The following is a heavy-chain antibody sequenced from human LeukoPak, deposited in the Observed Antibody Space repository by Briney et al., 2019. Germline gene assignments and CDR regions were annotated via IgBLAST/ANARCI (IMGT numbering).Heavy chain of an antibody. V-gene: IGHV3-23*01. D-gene: IGHD3-16*02. CDR3: AKDRGVITFGGVIVPFDY. CDR1: GFTFSSYA. CDR2: ISGSGGST. Sequence: GGSLRLSCAASGFTFSSYAMSWVRQAPGKGLEWVSAISGSGGSTYYADSVEGRFTISRDNSKNTLYLRMNSLRAEDTAVYYCAKDRGVITFGGVIVPFDYWGQGTLVTVSS. J-gene: IGHJ4*02.